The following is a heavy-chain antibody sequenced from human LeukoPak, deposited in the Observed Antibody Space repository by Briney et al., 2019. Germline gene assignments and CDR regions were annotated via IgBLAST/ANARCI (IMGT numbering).Heavy chain of an antibody. CDR3: VRADSE. CDR2: ISRDGSKI. D-gene: IGHD1-26*01. Sequence: GGSLRLSCAASGFTLSSSWMHWVRQVPGKGLEWVSLISRDGSKIGYADSVKDRFTISRDIASNMLYLQMNSLRAEDTALYYCVRADSEWGQGTLVTVSS. J-gene: IGHJ4*02. V-gene: IGHV3-74*01. CDR1: GFTLSSSW.